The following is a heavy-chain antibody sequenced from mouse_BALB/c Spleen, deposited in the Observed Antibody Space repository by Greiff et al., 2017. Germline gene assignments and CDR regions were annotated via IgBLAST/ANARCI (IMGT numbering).Heavy chain of an antibody. V-gene: IGHV5-6-3*01. CDR2: INSNGGST. CDR1: GFTFSSYG. Sequence: DVKLVESGGGLVQPGGSLKLSCAASGFTFSSYGMSWVRQTPDKRLELVATINSNGGSTYYPDSVKGRFTISRDNAKNTLYLQMSSLKSEDTAMYYCARDRPFDYWGQGTTLTVSS. J-gene: IGHJ2*01. CDR3: ARDRPFDY.